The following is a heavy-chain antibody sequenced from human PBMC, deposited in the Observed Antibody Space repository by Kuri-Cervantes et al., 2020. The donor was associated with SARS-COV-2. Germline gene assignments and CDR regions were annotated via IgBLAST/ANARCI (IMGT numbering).Heavy chain of an antibody. Sequence: SETLSLTCTVSGGSFSSGDYYWSWIRQPPGKGLEWIAYMFYTGYTYSNPSLKSRLTTSVGTSKNQFPLKLSSVTAADTAVYYCAKDTLLWTPRGHNWFDPWGQGTLVTVSS. J-gene: IGHJ5*02. D-gene: IGHD3/OR15-3a*01. V-gene: IGHV4-30-4*01. CDR1: GGSFSSGDYY. CDR2: MFYTGYT. CDR3: AKDTLLWTPRGHNWFDP.